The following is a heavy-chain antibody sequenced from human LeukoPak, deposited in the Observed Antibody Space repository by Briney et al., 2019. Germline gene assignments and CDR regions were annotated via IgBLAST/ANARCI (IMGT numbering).Heavy chain of an antibody. CDR3: AKGDDSIDI. J-gene: IGHJ3*02. CDR1: GFTFSRYW. V-gene: IGHV3-74*03. Sequence: GGFLRLSCAASGFTFSRYWMHWVRQAPGQGLVWVSRISSDGSTTTYADSVKGRFTISRDNAKNTLYLQMNSLRAEDTAVYYCAKGDDSIDIWGQGTMVTVSS. CDR2: ISSDGSTT.